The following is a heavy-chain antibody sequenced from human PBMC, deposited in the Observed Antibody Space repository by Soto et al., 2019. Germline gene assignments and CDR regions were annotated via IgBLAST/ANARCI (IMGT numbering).Heavy chain of an antibody. CDR3: ARDIGLSTVTYFLDY. CDR1: GGTFSSYA. J-gene: IGHJ4*02. CDR2: IIPIFGTA. D-gene: IGHD4-4*01. V-gene: IGHV1-69*13. Sequence: SVKVSCKASGGTFSSYAISWVRQAPGQGLEWMGGIIPIFGTANYAQQFQGRVTITADESTSTAYMELSSLRSEDTAVYYCARDIGLSTVTYFLDYWGQGTLVTVSS.